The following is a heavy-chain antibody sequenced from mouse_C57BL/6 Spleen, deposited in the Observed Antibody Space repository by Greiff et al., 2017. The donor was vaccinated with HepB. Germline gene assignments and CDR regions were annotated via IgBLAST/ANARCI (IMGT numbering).Heavy chain of an antibody. J-gene: IGHJ4*01. CDR2: INPNYGTT. V-gene: IGHV1-39*01. Sequence: EVKLQESGPELVKPGASVKISCKASGYSFTDYNMNWVKQSNGKSLEWIGVINPNYGTTSYNQKFKGKATLTVDQSSSTAYMQLNSLTSEDSAVYYCARFRYGSSHYAMDYWGQGTSVTVSS. CDR3: ARFRYGSSHYAMDY. D-gene: IGHD1-1*01. CDR1: GYSFTDYN.